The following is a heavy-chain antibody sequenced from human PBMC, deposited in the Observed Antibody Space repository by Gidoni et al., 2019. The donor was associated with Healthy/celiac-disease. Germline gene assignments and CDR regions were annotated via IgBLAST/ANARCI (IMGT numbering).Heavy chain of an antibody. D-gene: IGHD3-22*01. CDR3: AKESWTYYYDSSGYPDY. CDR2: ISYDGSNK. V-gene: IGHV3-30*18. Sequence: QVQLVDSGGGVVQPGRSLRLPCAASGFTFRRSGMHWVRQAPGKGLEWVAVISYDGSNKYYADSVKGRFTISRDNSKNTLYLQMNSLRAEDTAVYYCAKESWTYYYDSSGYPDYWGQGTLVTVSS. J-gene: IGHJ4*02. CDR1: GFTFRRSG.